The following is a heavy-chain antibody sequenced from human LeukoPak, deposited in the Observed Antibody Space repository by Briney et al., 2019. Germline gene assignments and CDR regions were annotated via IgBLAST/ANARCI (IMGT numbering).Heavy chain of an antibody. CDR3: ARMLVGGDYYDSSGPEGAFDI. V-gene: IGHV4-59*01. CDR1: GVSISSYY. J-gene: IGHJ3*02. Sequence: TSETLSLTCTVSGVSISSYYWSWVRQPPGKGLEWIGYIYYSGSTNYNPSLKSRVTISVDTSKNQFSLKLSSETAADTAVYYCARMLVGGDYYDSSGPEGAFDIWGQGTMVTVSS. CDR2: IYYSGST. D-gene: IGHD3-22*01.